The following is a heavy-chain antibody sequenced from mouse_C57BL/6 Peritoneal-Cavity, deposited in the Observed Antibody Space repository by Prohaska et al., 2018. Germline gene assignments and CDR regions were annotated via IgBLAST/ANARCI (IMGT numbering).Heavy chain of an antibody. D-gene: IGHD2-1*01. CDR2: IDPSDSYT. Sequence: EWIGEIDPSDSYTNYNQKFKGKATLTVDTSSSTAYMQLSSLTSEDSAVSYCARRGNYGYWGQGTTLIVSS. J-gene: IGHJ2*01. CDR3: ARRGNYGY. V-gene: IGHV1-50*01.